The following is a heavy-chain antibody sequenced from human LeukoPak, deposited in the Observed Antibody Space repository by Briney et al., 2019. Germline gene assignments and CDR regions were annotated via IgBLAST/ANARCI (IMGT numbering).Heavy chain of an antibody. J-gene: IGHJ6*03. CDR1: GGSISSYY. D-gene: IGHD6-6*01. CDR3: ARDRAQYSSSSEYYYYMDV. V-gene: IGHV4-4*07. CDR2: IYTSGST. Sequence: SETLSLTCTVSGGSISSYYWSWIRQPAGKGLEWIGRIYTSGSTNYNPSLKSRVTMSVDTSKNQFSLKLSSVTAADTAVYYCARDRAQYSSSSEYYYYMDVWGKGTTVTVSS.